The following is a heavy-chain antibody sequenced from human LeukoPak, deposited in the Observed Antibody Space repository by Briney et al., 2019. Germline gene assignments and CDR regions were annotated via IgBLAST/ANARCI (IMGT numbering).Heavy chain of an antibody. CDR1: GFTFSSYG. CDR3: ATSRWLPDY. CDR2: ISHDGSNE. J-gene: IGHJ4*02. Sequence: PGGSLRLSCVASGFTFSSYGMHWVRQAPDKGLEWVAVISHDGSNEYYVDSVKGRFTISRDNSKNTLYLQMNSLRAEDTAVYYCATSRWLPDYWGQGTLVTVSS. V-gene: IGHV3-30*03. D-gene: IGHD4-23*01.